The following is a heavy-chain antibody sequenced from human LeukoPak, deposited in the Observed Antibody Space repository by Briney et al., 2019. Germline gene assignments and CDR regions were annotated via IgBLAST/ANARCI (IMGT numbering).Heavy chain of an antibody. CDR1: GFTFSSYW. Sequence: PGGSLRLSCAASGFTFSSYWMSWVRQAPGKGLEWVANIKQDGSDKYYVDSVKGRFTISRDNAKNPLYMQMNSLRAEDTAVYYCAGKTVVGSYFDYWGQGTPVTVSS. CDR2: IKQDGSDK. CDR3: AGKTVVGSYFDY. V-gene: IGHV3-7*03. J-gene: IGHJ4*02. D-gene: IGHD4-23*01.